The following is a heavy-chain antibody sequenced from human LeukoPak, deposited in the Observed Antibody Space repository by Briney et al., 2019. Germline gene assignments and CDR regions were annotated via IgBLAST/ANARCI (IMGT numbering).Heavy chain of an antibody. CDR1: GGSFSDYY. CDR2: INHSGST. J-gene: IGHJ6*03. Sequence: SETLSLTCGVYGGSFSDYYWSWIRQPPGKGLEWIGEINHSGSTNYNPSLKSRVTISVDTSKNQFSLKVNSVTAADTAVYYCARVRVNYADYYYLDVWGKGTTVTVSS. CDR3: ARVRVNYADYYYLDV. V-gene: IGHV4-34*01. D-gene: IGHD1-7*01.